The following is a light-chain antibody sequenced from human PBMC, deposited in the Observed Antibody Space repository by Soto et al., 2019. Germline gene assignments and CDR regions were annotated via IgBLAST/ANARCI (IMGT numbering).Light chain of an antibody. CDR3: QQYNSWPET. CDR2: DAS. J-gene: IGKJ1*01. Sequence: EIVLTQSPATLSVSPGERATLFCRASQSVRSSLAWYQQKPGQAPRLFIYDASTRATGIPARFSGSGSGTEFALTISSLQSEDFAVYYCQQYNSWPETFGQGTKVDIK. V-gene: IGKV3-15*01. CDR1: QSVRSS.